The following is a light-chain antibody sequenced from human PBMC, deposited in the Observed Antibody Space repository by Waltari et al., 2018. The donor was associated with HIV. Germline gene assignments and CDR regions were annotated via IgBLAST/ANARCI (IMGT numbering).Light chain of an antibody. V-gene: IGKV3-15*01. CDR1: QTLNSN. CDR2: GSS. CDR3: QKYNDWPPFYT. Sequence: EIVLTQSPATLSVSPGERATLSCRANQTLNSNLAWYQQKPGQATRLVIFGSSARATGCPARFSGSGSGTDFTLTISSLQSEDVAVYYCQKYNDWPPFYTFGQGTKLEIK. J-gene: IGKJ2*01.